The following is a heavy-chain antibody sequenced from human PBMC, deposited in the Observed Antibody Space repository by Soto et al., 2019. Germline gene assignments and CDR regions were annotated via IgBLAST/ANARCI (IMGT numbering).Heavy chain of an antibody. CDR3: VRGGGYCSSTSCSSAYYFDY. Sequence: GGSLRLSCAASGFTFSSYSMNWVRQAPGKGLEWVSSISSSSSYIYYADSVKGRFTISRDNAKNSLYLQMNSLRVDDTAVYYCVRGGGYCSSTSCSSAYYFDYWGQGTLVTVSS. D-gene: IGHD2-2*01. CDR2: ISSSSSYI. J-gene: IGHJ4*02. V-gene: IGHV3-21*01. CDR1: GFTFSSYS.